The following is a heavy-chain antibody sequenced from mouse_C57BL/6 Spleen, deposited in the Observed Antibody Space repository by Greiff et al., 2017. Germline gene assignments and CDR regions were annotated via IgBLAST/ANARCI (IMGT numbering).Heavy chain of an antibody. Sequence: VQLQQSGPELVKPGASVKISCKASGYSFTGYYINWVKQSPEKSLEWIGEIYPSTGGTTYNQKFKAKATWTVDISSSTAYMQLKRLTSEDSAFYYCARGDYGSSSFAYWGKGTLVTVSA. V-gene: IGHV1-42*01. CDR1: GYSFTGYY. CDR2: IYPSTGGT. J-gene: IGHJ3*01. D-gene: IGHD1-1*01. CDR3: ARGDYGSSSFAY.